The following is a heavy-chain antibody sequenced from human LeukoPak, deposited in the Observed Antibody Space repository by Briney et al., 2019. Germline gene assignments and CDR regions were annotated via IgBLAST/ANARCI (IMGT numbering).Heavy chain of an antibody. CDR3: AKDVSNYYYYMDV. J-gene: IGHJ6*03. V-gene: IGHV3-7*01. CDR2: IKQDGSEK. CDR1: GFTFSSYW. D-gene: IGHD2-8*01. Sequence: GGSLRLSCAASGFTFSSYWMSWVRQAPGKGLEWVANIKQDGSEKYYVDSVKGRFTISRDNAKNSLYLQMNSLRAEDTAVYYCAKDVSNYYYYMDVWGKGTTVTVSS.